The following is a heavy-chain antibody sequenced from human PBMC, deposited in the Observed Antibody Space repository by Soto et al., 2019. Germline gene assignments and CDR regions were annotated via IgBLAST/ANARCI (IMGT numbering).Heavy chain of an antibody. CDR1: GGTFSSYA. Sequence: QVQLVQSGAEVKKPGSSVKVSCKASGGTFSSYAISWVRQAPGQGLEWMGGIIPIFGTANYAQKIQGRVTITEDESTSTADIELRSLRSEDTAVYYCARDLGGGSDTGYFGLWGQGTLVTVSS. V-gene: IGHV1-69*01. D-gene: IGHD3-16*01. CDR2: IIPIFGTA. J-gene: IGHJ1*01. CDR3: ARDLGGGSDTGYFGL.